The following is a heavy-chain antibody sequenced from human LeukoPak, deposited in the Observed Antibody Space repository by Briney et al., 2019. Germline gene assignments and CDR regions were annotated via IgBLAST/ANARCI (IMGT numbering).Heavy chain of an antibody. V-gene: IGHV7-4-1*02. Sequence: ASVKVSCKASGYTFTSYAMYWVRQAPGQGLEWMGWINTNTGNPTYAQGFTGRFFFSLDTSVSTAYLQISSLKAEDTAVYYCARVKYDFWSGYYPSDYWGQGTLVTVSS. D-gene: IGHD3-3*01. CDR1: GYTFTSYA. J-gene: IGHJ4*02. CDR2: INTNTGNP. CDR3: ARVKYDFWSGYYPSDY.